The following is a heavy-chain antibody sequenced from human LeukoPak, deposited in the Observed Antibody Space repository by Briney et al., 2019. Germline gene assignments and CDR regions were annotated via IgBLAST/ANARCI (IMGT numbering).Heavy chain of an antibody. CDR2: ISYDGSNK. J-gene: IGHJ4*02. D-gene: IGHD6-13*01. V-gene: IGHV3-30-3*01. Sequence: GGSLRLSCAASGFTFSSYWMHWVRQAPGKGLEWVAVISYDGSNKYYADSVKGRFTISRDNSKNTLYLQMNSLRAEDTAVYYCARAWIAAAPSDYWGQGTLVTVSS. CDR3: ARAWIAAAPSDY. CDR1: GFTFSSYW.